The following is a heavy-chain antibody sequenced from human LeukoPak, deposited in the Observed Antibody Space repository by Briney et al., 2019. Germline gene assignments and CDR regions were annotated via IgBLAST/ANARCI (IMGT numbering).Heavy chain of an antibody. J-gene: IGHJ4*02. CDR2: ISSSGSTI. V-gene: IGHV3-48*03. D-gene: IGHD3-10*01. CDR1: GFTFSSYE. CDR3: AKLPWGARTGESIDY. Sequence: GGSLRLSCAASGFTFSSYEMNWVRQAPGKGLEWVSYISSSGSTIYYADSVKGRFTTSRDNSKNTLYLQMGSLRADDSAVYFCAKLPWGARTGESIDYWGQGTLVTVSS.